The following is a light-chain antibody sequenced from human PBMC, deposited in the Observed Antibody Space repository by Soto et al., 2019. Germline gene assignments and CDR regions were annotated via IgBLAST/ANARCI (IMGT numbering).Light chain of an antibody. CDR1: QSISRY. CDR2: STS. V-gene: IGKV1-39*01. CDR3: QQSYSTSST. Sequence: DIQMTQSPSSLSASVGDRVTITCRASQSISRYLNWYQQKPGKAPKLLIYSTSSLQSGVPSRFSGSGSGTDFTLTISSLQPEDFATYYCQQSYSTSSTFGGGTKVDIK. J-gene: IGKJ4*01.